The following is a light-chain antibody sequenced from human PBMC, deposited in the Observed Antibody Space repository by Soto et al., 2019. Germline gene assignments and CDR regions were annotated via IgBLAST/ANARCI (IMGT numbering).Light chain of an antibody. Sequence: QSVLTQPASVSGSPGQSITISCTGTSSDVGGYNYVSRYQQHPGKAPKLMIYDVSNRPSGVSNRFSGSKSVNTAYLTISGIQAEDEADYYGSSYTSSSTVVFGGGTQLTVL. CDR1: SSDVGGYNY. V-gene: IGLV2-14*01. CDR2: DVS. CDR3: SSYTSSSTVV. J-gene: IGLJ2*01.